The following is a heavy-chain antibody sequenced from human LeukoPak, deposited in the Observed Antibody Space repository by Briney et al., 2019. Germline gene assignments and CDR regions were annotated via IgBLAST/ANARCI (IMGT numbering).Heavy chain of an antibody. V-gene: IGHV3-30-3*01. CDR2: ISYDGSNK. CDR1: GFTFSSYA. J-gene: IGHJ4*02. CDR3: ARDVYYYDSSGYSLLDY. Sequence: GGSLRLSCAASGFTFSSYAMHWVRQAPGKGLEWVAVISYDGSNKYYADSVKGRFTISRDNSKNTLYLQMNSLRAEDTAVYYCARDVYYYDSSGYSLLDYWGQGTLVTVSS. D-gene: IGHD3-22*01.